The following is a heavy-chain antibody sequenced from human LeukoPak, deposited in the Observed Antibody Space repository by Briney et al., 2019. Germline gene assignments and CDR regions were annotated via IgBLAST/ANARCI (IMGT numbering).Heavy chain of an antibody. CDR1: GGSFSGYY. V-gene: IGHV4-34*01. CDR3: ARVSYYDSSGNRGAFDY. CDR2: INHSGST. D-gene: IGHD3-22*01. J-gene: IGHJ4*02. Sequence: SETLSLTCAVYGGSFSGYYWSWIRPPPGKGLEWIGEINHSGSTNYNPSLKSRVTISVDTSKNQFSLKLSSVTAADTAVYYCARVSYYDSSGNRGAFDYWGQGTLVTVSS.